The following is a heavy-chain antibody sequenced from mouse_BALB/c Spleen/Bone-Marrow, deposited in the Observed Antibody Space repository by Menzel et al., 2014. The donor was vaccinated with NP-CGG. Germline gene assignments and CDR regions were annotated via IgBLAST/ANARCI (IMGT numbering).Heavy chain of an antibody. CDR2: ISSGGNYT. Sequence: EVKVVESGGGLVKPGGSLKLSCAASGFTFSSYAMSWVRQSPEKRLEWVAEISSGGNYTYYPDTVMGRFTISRDNAKNILYLEMSSLRSDDTAMYYCVRAYGSSYAMDYWGQGTSVTVSS. V-gene: IGHV5-9-4*01. D-gene: IGHD1-1*01. CDR3: VRAYGSSYAMDY. J-gene: IGHJ4*01. CDR1: GFTFSSYA.